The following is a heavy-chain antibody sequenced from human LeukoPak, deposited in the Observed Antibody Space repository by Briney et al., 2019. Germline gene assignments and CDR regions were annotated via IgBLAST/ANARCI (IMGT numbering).Heavy chain of an antibody. V-gene: IGHV1-2*02. CDR1: GYTFTGYY. J-gene: IGHJ4*02. CDR2: INPNSGGT. D-gene: IGHD6-19*01. CDR3: ARDSLPNSSGWYRYVS. Sequence: ASVKVSCKASGYTFTGYYMHWVRQAPGQGLEWMGWINPNSGGTNYAQKFQGRVTMTRDTSISTAYMELSRLRSDDTAVYYCARDSLPNSSGWYRYVSWGQGSLVTVSS.